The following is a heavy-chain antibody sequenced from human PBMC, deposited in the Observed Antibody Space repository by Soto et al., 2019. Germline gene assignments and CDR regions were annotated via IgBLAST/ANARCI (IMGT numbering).Heavy chain of an antibody. CDR1: GGSISSGGYY. J-gene: IGHJ4*02. D-gene: IGHD3-10*01. Sequence: QVHLQESGPGLVKPSQTLSLTCTVSGGSISSGGYYWSWISQHPGKGLEWIGYIYYSGSTYYNPSIKSRVTILVDTSTNQFSLKLSSVTAADTTVYYCARDRSSHGSGSLSFDYWGQGTLVTVSS. CDR2: IYYSGST. CDR3: ARDRSSHGSGSLSFDY. V-gene: IGHV4-31*03.